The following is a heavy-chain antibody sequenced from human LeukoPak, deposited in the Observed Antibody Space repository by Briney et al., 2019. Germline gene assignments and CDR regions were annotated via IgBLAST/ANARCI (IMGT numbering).Heavy chain of an antibody. V-gene: IGHV4-31*11. CDR1: GESFSGFY. CDR2: IYYSGST. CDR3: ARVSGSWFHFYY. Sequence: SETLSLTCAVYGESFSGFYWSWIRQHPGKGLEWIGYIYYSGSTYYNPSLKSRVIISVDTSKNQFSLKVSSVTAADTAVYYCARVSGSWFHFYYWGHGTLVTVSS. J-gene: IGHJ4*01. D-gene: IGHD6-13*01.